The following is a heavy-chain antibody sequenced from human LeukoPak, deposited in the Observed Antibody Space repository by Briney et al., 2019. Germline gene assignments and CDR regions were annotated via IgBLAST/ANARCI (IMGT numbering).Heavy chain of an antibody. Sequence: ASVKVSCKASGYTFTSYDINWVRQAPGQGLEWMGWMNPNSGNTGYAQKFQGRVTMTRNTSISTAYMELSSLRSEDTAVYYCARGRRRCSGGSCYPNWYFDLWGRGTLVTVSS. CDR2: MNPNSGNT. J-gene: IGHJ2*01. CDR3: ARGRRRCSGGSCYPNWYFDL. CDR1: GYTFTSYD. D-gene: IGHD2-15*01. V-gene: IGHV1-8*01.